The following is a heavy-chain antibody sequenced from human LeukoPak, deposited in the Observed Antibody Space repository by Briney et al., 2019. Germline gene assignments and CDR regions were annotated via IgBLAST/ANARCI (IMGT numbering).Heavy chain of an antibody. CDR3: ARYSSSWYHYYYGMDV. J-gene: IGHJ6*02. CDR1: GYTFTSYY. Sequence: GASVKVSCKASGYTFTSYYMHWVRQAPGQGLEWMGWISAYNGNTNYAQKLQGRVTMTTDTSTSTAYMELRSLRSDDTAVYYCARYSSSWYHYYYGMDVWGQGTTVTVSS. CDR2: ISAYNGNT. V-gene: IGHV1-18*04. D-gene: IGHD6-13*01.